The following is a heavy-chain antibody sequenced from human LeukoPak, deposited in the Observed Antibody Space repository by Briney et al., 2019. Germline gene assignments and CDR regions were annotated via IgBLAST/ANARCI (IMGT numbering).Heavy chain of an antibody. D-gene: IGHD1-7*01. J-gene: IGHJ5*02. CDR2: IYTSGST. V-gene: IGHV4-4*09. CDR1: GGSISSYY. Sequence: SETLSLTCTVSGGSISSYYWSWIRQPPGKGLEWIGYIYTSGSTNYNPSLKSRVTISVDTSKNQFSLKLSSVTAADTAVYYCARFKWNFNWFDPWGQGTLVTVSS. CDR3: ARFKWNFNWFDP.